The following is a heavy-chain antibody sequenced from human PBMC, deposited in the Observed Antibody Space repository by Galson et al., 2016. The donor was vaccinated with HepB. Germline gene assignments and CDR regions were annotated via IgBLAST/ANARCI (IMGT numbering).Heavy chain of an antibody. V-gene: IGHV4-59*01. J-gene: IGHJ5*02. CDR1: GASINTYY. CDR2: VYYSGDT. Sequence: SETLSLTCSVSGASINTYYWTWVRQSPAKGLEWIGYVYYSGDTNYNASLRSRVTISIDTSKKHFSLNLSSVTAADTAVYYCARMKTRKDWFDPWGPGTLVTV. D-gene: IGHD1-14*01. CDR3: ARMKTRKDWFDP.